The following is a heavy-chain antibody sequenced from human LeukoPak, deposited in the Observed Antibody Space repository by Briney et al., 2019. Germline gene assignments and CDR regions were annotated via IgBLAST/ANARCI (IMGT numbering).Heavy chain of an antibody. D-gene: IGHD3-10*01. CDR2: IYSGGST. J-gene: IGHJ4*02. V-gene: IGHV3-53*05. CDR1: GFTVSSNY. Sequence: PGGSLRLSCAASGFTVSSNYMSWVRQAPGKGLEWVSVIYSGGSTYYADSVKGRFTISRDSSKNTVDLQMNSLRDEDTAVYYCARDYYGSGRGAYFDYWGQGTLVTVSS. CDR3: ARDYYGSGRGAYFDY.